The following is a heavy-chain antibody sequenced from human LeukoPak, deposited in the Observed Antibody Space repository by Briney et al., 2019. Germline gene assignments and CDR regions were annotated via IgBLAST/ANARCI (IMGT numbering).Heavy chain of an antibody. V-gene: IGHV3-53*01. Sequence: PGGSLRLSCAASGFTVSSNYMSWVRQAPGKGLEWVSVIYSGGSTYYADSVKGRFTISRDNSKNTLYLQMNSLRAEDTAVYYCGGIEPSIAAAGTDHDAFDIWGQGTMVTVSS. CDR3: GGIEPSIAAAGTDHDAFDI. D-gene: IGHD6-13*01. J-gene: IGHJ3*02. CDR2: IYSGGST. CDR1: GFTVSSNY.